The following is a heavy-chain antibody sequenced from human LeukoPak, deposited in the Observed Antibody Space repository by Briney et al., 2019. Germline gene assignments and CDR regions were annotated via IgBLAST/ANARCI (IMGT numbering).Heavy chain of an antibody. J-gene: IGHJ4*02. Sequence: PSETLSLTCSVSGTSISISSYYWGWIRQPPGKGLEWIGSIYYTGSTYYNPSLKSRVTISVDKSKNQFSLKLSSVTAADTAVYYCARGRDYGDLPTNDYWGQGTLVTVSS. CDR2: IYYTGST. CDR3: ARGRDYGDLPTNDY. CDR1: GTSISISSYY. V-gene: IGHV4-39*07. D-gene: IGHD4-17*01.